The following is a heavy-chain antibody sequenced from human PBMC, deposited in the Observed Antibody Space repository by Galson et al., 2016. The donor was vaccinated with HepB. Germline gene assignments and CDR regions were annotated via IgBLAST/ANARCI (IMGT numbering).Heavy chain of an antibody. CDR1: GGSISRNNW. Sequence: SETLSLTCAVSGGSISRNNWWSWVRQPPGKRLEWIGEIFHSGSTNYNPSLKSRVTMSVDKSKNHVSLKLISVTAADTAMYYCASYLLQLWAGSDAFDTWGLGTMVTVSS. V-gene: IGHV4-4*02. D-gene: IGHD5-18*01. J-gene: IGHJ3*02. CDR2: IFHSGST. CDR3: ASYLLQLWAGSDAFDT.